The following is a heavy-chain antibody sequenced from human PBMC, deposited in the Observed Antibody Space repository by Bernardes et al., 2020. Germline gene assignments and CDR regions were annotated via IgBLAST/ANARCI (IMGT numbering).Heavy chain of an antibody. J-gene: IGHJ6*02. V-gene: IGHV5-51*01. CDR3: AKHRYGGYENRNYYYYYGMDV. D-gene: IGHD5-12*01. CDR2: IYPYDSTT. Sequence: GESLKISCKTSGYTFSSCWIGWVRQMPGKGLEWMGIIYPYDSTTRYSPSFQGQVTISADTSINTAYLQWSNLTASDTAIYYCAKHRYGGYENRNYYYYYGMDVWGQGTTVTVSS. CDR1: GYTFSSCW.